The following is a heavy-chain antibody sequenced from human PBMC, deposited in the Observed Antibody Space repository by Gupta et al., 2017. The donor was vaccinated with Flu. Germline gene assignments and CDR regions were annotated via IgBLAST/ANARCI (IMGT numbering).Heavy chain of an antibody. V-gene: IGHV4-4*07. J-gene: IGHJ5*01. CDR3: ARGSRGHFYDTSGYYDS. CDR2: IYPSGIH. CDR1: DSMGSSY. D-gene: IGHD3-22*01. Sequence: DSMGSSYRRRIRHPAGKGLPWIARIYPSGIHNYHPSLKSRVPISLDTSENQVSLSLNSVTAADTAVYYCARGSRGHFYDTSGYYDSWGQGTLVTVSS.